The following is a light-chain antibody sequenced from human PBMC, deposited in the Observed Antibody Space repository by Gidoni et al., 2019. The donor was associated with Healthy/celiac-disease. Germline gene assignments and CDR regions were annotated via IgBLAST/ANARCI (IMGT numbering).Light chain of an antibody. CDR3: QQYGSSPMYT. V-gene: IGKV3-20*01. CDR2: GAS. J-gene: IGKJ2*01. Sequence: EIVLTQSPGTLSLSPGERATLSCRASQSVSSSYLAWYQQKPGQAPRLLISGASSRATGIPDRFSGSGSGTDFTLTISRLEPEDFAVYYCQQYGSSPMYTFGQXTKLEIK. CDR1: QSVSSSY.